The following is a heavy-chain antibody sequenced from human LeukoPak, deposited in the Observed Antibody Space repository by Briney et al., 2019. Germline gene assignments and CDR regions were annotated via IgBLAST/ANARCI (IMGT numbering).Heavy chain of an antibody. J-gene: IGHJ6*03. CDR1: GGTFSSYA. Sequence: SVKVSCKASGGTFSSYAISWVRQAPGQGLEWMGGIIPIFGTANYAQKFQGRVTITADESTSTAYMELSSLRSEDTAVYYCARDQSLGYCSGGSGYAPGYMDVWGKGTMVTISS. CDR2: IIPIFGTA. V-gene: IGHV1-69*13. D-gene: IGHD2-15*01. CDR3: ARDQSLGYCSGGSGYAPGYMDV.